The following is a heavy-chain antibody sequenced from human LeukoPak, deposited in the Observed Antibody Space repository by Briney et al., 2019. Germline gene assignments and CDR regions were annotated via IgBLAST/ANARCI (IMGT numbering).Heavy chain of an antibody. J-gene: IGHJ4*02. CDR3: ARRRVVPAAGVDY. V-gene: IGHV4-34*01. CDR2: INHSGST. Sequence: PLETLSLTCAVYGGSFSGYYWSWIRQPPGKGLEWIGEINHSGSTNYNPSLKSRVTISVDTSKNQFSLKLSSVTAADTAVYYCARRRVVPAAGVDYWGQGTLVTVSS. D-gene: IGHD2-2*01. CDR1: GGSFSGYY.